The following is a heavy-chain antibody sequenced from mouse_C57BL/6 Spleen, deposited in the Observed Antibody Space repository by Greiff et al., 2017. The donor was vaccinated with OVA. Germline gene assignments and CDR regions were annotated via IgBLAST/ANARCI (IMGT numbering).Heavy chain of an antibody. CDR3: SSVSSNFAMDY. Sequence: VQLQQPGAELVMPGASVKLSCKASGYTFTSYWMHWVKQRPGQGLEWIGVIDPSDSYTNYNQKFKGKATLTVDTSSSTAYLQLSSLTSEDSAVYYYSSVSSNFAMDYWGQGTSVTVSS. J-gene: IGHJ4*01. D-gene: IGHD1-1*01. V-gene: IGHV1-59*01. CDR1: GYTFTSYW. CDR2: IDPSDSYT.